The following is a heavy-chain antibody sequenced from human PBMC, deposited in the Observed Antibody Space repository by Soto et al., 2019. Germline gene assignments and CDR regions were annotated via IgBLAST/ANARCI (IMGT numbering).Heavy chain of an antibody. J-gene: IGHJ4*02. Sequence: TSETLSLTCTVSGGSISSGDYYWCWIRQPPGKGLEWIGYIYYSGSTYYNPSLKSRVTISVDTSKNQFSLKLSSVTAADTAVYYCAIDTRVYSGYDWLDYRGQGTLVTVSS. D-gene: IGHD5-12*01. CDR3: AIDTRVYSGYDWLDY. CDR1: GGSISSGDYY. CDR2: IYYSGST. V-gene: IGHV4-30-4*01.